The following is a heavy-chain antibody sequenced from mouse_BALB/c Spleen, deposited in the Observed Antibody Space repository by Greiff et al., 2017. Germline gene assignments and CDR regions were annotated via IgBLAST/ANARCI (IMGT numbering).Heavy chain of an antibody. J-gene: IGHJ4*01. V-gene: IGHV5-17*02. Sequence: EVKLMESGGGLVQPGGSRKLSCAASGFTFSSFGMHWVRQAPEKGLEWVAYISSGSSTIYYADTVKGRFTISRDNPKNTLFLQMTSLRSEDTAMYYCAREGDAVPYYYAMDYWGQGTSVTVSS. CDR1: GFTFSSFG. CDR2: ISSGSSTI. CDR3: AREGDAVPYYYAMDY. D-gene: IGHD3-3*01.